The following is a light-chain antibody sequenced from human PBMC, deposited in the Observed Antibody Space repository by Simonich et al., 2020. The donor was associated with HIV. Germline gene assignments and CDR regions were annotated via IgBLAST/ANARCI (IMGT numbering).Light chain of an antibody. CDR1: RSAIWSFHL. Sequence: QSALTQPAYVSGSPGQSITISCTGRRSAIWSFHLVSWYQQHPGKAPKDMIYEGSKRPPGVSNRLSGSKSGNTASLTISGLQAEDEADYYCCSYAVTSRVFGGGTKLTVL. J-gene: IGLJ3*02. V-gene: IGLV2-23*01. CDR2: EGS. CDR3: CSYAVTSRV.